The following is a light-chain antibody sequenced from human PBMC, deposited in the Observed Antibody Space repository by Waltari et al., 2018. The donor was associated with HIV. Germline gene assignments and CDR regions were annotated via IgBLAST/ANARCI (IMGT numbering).Light chain of an antibody. J-gene: IGLJ2*01. CDR2: EGS. CDR1: NNDVGSYNL. Sequence: QYALTQPASVSGSPGQSLPLSCTGTNNDVGSYNLVSCYQQHPGKAPQLMIYEGSKRPSGVSNRFSVSKSGNTASLTISGLQAEDEADYYCCSYAGSSTLEVFGGGTKLTVL. V-gene: IGLV2-23*01. CDR3: CSYAGSSTLEV.